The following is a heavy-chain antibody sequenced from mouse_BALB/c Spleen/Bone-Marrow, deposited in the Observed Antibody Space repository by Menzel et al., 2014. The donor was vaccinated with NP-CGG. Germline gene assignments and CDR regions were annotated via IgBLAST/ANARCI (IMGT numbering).Heavy chain of an antibody. Sequence: SGAELVWPGSSVKISCKASGYTFSNFWMNWVKQRPGQGLEWIGQIHPGDGDTNNNGKFKGKATLTIDKSSSTAYMQLSGLSSEDSAVYFCARVYYGNLDYWGQGTTLTVSS. CDR2: IHPGDGDT. V-gene: IGHV1-80*01. CDR1: GYTFSNFW. D-gene: IGHD2-1*01. J-gene: IGHJ2*01. CDR3: ARVYYGNLDY.